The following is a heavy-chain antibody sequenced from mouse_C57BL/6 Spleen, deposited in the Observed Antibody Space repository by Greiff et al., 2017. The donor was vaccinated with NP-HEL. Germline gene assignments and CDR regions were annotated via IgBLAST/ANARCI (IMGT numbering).Heavy chain of an antibody. Sequence: EVKLVESGGGLVKPGGSLKLSCAASGFTFSSYAMSWVRQTPEKRLEWVATISDGGSYTYYPDNVKGRFTISRDNAKNNLYLQISHLKSEDTAMYYCARDDYYGSSYDYWGQGTTLTVSS. J-gene: IGHJ2*01. CDR3: ARDDYYGSSYDY. CDR2: ISDGGSYT. CDR1: GFTFSSYA. V-gene: IGHV5-4*01. D-gene: IGHD1-1*01.